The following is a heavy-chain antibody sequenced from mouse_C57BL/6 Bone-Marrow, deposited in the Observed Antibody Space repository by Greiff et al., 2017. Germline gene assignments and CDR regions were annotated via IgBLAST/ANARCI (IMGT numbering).Heavy chain of an antibody. Sequence: VQLVESGGGLVQPGGSLKLSCAASGFTFSDYGMAWVRQAPRKGPEWVAFISNLAYSIYYADTVTGRFTISRENAKNTMYLEMSSLRSADTAMYYCARYVYAGYAMDDWGQGTSVTVSS. CDR3: ARYVYAGYAMDD. D-gene: IGHD2-2*01. CDR1: GFTFSDYG. J-gene: IGHJ4*01. CDR2: ISNLAYSI. V-gene: IGHV5-15*01.